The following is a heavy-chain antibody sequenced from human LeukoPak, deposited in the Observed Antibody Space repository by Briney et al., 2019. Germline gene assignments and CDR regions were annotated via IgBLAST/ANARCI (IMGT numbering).Heavy chain of an antibody. D-gene: IGHD6-6*01. CDR1: GGSISSGSYY. Sequence: SETLSLTCTVSGGSISSGSYYWSWIRQPAGTGLEWIGRIYTSGSTNYNPSLKSRVTISVDTSKNQFSLKLSSVTAADTAVYYCAGSSPRGTRGWFDPWGQGTLVTVSS. CDR2: IYTSGST. V-gene: IGHV4-61*02. J-gene: IGHJ5*02. CDR3: AGSSPRGTRGWFDP.